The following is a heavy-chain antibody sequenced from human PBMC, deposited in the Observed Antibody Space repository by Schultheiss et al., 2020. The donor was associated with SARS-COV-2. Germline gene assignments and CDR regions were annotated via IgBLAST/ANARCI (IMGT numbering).Heavy chain of an antibody. CDR2: IKTKTDGGTT. CDR3: TTQPQYSSWYQD. V-gene: IGHV3-15*07. D-gene: IGHD6-13*01. CDR1: GFTFSNAW. J-gene: IGHJ4*02. Sequence: GGSLRLSCAASGFTFSNAWMNWVRQAPGKGLEWVGRIKTKTDGGTTDYAAPVKGRFTISRDDSKNTLYLQMNSLKTEDTAVYYCTTQPQYSSWYQDWGQGTLVTVSS.